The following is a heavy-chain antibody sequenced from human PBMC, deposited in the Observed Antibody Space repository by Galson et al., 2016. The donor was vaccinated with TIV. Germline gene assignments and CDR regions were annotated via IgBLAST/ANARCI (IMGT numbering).Heavy chain of an antibody. J-gene: IGHJ4*02. CDR1: GFIFRRYS. CDR3: ARGYRVVDY. V-gene: IGHV3-21*01. Sequence: SLRLSCAASGFIFRRYSMNWVRQAPGKGLEWVSTISSSSDYRFYADSVKGRFTISRDNARNSLHLQINSLRAEDTAVYYCARGYRVVDYWGLGTLATVSS. CDR2: ISSSSDYR. D-gene: IGHD1-26*01.